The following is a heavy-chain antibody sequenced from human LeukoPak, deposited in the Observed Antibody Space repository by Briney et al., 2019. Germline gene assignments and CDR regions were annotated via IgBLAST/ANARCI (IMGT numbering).Heavy chain of an antibody. CDR3: ARDPYYDSSGREDGAFDI. Sequence: TSSETLSLTCTVSGYSISSGYYWGWIRQPPGKGLEWIGSIYHSGSTYYNPSLKSRVTISVDTSKNQFSLKLSSVTAADTAVYYCARDPYYDSSGREDGAFDIWGQGTMVTVSS. CDR2: IYHSGST. J-gene: IGHJ3*02. V-gene: IGHV4-38-2*02. CDR1: GYSISSGYY. D-gene: IGHD3-22*01.